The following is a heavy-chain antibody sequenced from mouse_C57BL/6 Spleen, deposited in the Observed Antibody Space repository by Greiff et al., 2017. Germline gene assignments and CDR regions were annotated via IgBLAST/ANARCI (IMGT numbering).Heavy chain of an antibody. CDR2: INPSNGGT. CDR3: ARGGESMITTRRGPHAMDY. J-gene: IGHJ4*01. Sequence: QVQLQQPGTELVKPGASVKLSCKASGYTFTSYWMHWVKQRPGQGLEWIGNINPSNGGTNYNEKFKSKATLTVDKSSSTAYMQLSSLTSEDSAVYYWARGGESMITTRRGPHAMDYWGQGTSVTVSS. V-gene: IGHV1-53*01. CDR1: GYTFTSYW. D-gene: IGHD2-4*01.